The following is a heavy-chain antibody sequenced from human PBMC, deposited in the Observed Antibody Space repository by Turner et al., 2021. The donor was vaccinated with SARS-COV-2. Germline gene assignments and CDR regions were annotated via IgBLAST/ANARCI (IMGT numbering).Heavy chain of an antibody. J-gene: IGHJ6*03. CDR1: GFTFSSYG. CDR3: ARDPNAGYYYMDV. CDR2: IWYDGSNK. Sequence: QVQLVESGGGVVQPGRSLSLSCPASGFTFSSYGMHWVRQAPGKGLEWVAVIWYDGSNKYYADSVKGRFTISRDNSKNTLYLQMNSLRAEDTAVYYCARDPNAGYYYMDVWGKGTTVTVSS. D-gene: IGHD2-8*01. V-gene: IGHV3-33*01.